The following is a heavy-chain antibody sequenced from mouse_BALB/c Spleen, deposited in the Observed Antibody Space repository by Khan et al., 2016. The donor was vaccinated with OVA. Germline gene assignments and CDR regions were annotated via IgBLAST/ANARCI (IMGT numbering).Heavy chain of an antibody. J-gene: IGHJ4*01. D-gene: IGHD1-1*01. Sequence: DLVKPGASVKLSYKASGYTFTSYWINWIKQRPGQGLEWIGRISPGSGTPYYNEMFKGKATLTVDTSSSTAYIQLSSLSSEDSAVYFCVRENYYGSSHYAMDYWGQGTSVTVSS. CDR1: GYTFTSYW. CDR3: VRENYYGSSHYAMDY. V-gene: IGHV1S41*01. CDR2: ISPGSGTP.